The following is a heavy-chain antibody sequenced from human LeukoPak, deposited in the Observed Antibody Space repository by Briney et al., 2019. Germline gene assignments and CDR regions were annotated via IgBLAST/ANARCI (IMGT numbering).Heavy chain of an antibody. D-gene: IGHD1-26*01. CDR3: ASGGGWELLRPFDY. CDR2: INPSGGST. Sequence: GASVKVSCKASGYTFTSYGISWVRQAPGQGLEWMGIINPSGGSTSYAQKFQGRVTMTRDTSTSTVYMELSSLRSEDTAVYYCASGGGWELLRPFDYWGQGTLVTVSS. CDR1: GYTFTSYG. J-gene: IGHJ4*02. V-gene: IGHV1-46*01.